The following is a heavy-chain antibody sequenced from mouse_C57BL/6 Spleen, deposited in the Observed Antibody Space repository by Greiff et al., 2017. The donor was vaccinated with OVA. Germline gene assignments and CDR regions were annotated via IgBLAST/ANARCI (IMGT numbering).Heavy chain of an antibody. J-gene: IGHJ4*01. Sequence: QVQLQQPGAELVKPGASVKLSCKASGYTFTSYWMHWVKQRPGQGLEWIGMIHPNSGSTNYNEKFKSKATLTVDKSSSTAYMQLSSLTSEDSAVYYCARFHYYYGSSYAMDYWGQGTSVTVSS. CDR3: ARFHYYYGSSYAMDY. V-gene: IGHV1-64*01. D-gene: IGHD1-1*01. CDR1: GYTFTSYW. CDR2: IHPNSGST.